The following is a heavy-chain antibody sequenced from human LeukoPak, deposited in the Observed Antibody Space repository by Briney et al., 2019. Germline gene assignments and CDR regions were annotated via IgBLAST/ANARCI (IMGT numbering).Heavy chain of an antibody. CDR2: IKSKTDGGTT. V-gene: IGHV3-15*01. CDR3: TTPDYYGSGSYYKHYYGMDV. J-gene: IGHJ6*02. Sequence: GGSLRLSCAASGFTFSNAWMSWVRQAPGKGLEWVGRIKSKTDGGTTDYAAPVKGRFTISRDDSKNTLYLQMNSLKTEDTAVYYCTTPDYYGSGSYYKHYYGMDVWGQGTTVTVSS. CDR1: GFTFSNAW. D-gene: IGHD3-10*01.